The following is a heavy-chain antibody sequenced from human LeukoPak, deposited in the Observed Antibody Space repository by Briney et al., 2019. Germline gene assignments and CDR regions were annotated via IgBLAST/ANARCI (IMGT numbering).Heavy chain of an antibody. CDR2: IKQDGSEK. D-gene: IGHD3-22*01. Sequence: GSLRLSFSASGFTFSSHWMSWVRQAPGKGLEWVANIKQDGSEKYYVDSVKGRFTISRDNAKNSLYLQMNSLRAEDTAVYSCARDGDTSGYTDWGQGTLVTVSS. CDR1: GFTFSSHW. CDR3: ARDGDTSGYTD. J-gene: IGHJ4*02. V-gene: IGHV3-7*01.